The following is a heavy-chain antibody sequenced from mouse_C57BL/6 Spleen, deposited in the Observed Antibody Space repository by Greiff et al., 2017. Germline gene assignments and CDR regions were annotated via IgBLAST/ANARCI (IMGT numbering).Heavy chain of an antibody. CDR3: ARGGVMRGGSWFAY. CDR2: INYDGSST. V-gene: IGHV5-16*01. Sequence: DVKLVESEGGLVQPGRSMKLSCTASGFTFSDYYMAWVRQVPEKGLEWVANINYDGSSTYYLDSLKSRFIISRDNAKNILYLQMSSLKSEDTATYYCARGGVMRGGSWFAYWGQGTLVTVSA. J-gene: IGHJ3*01. CDR1: GFTFSDYY. D-gene: IGHD2-2*01.